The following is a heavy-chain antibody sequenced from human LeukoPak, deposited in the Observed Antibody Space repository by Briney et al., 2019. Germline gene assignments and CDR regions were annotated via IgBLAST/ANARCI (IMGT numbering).Heavy chain of an antibody. D-gene: IGHD3-22*01. CDR1: GYTFTSYD. Sequence: GASVKVSCKASGYTFTSYDINWVRQATGQGLEWMGWMNPNSGNTGYAQKFQGRVTMTTDTSTSTAYMDLRSLRSDDTAVYYCARARGIGYDSSGYYMDVWGQGTTVTVSS. V-gene: IGHV1-8*01. CDR3: ARARGIGYDSSGYYMDV. J-gene: IGHJ6*03. CDR2: MNPNSGNT.